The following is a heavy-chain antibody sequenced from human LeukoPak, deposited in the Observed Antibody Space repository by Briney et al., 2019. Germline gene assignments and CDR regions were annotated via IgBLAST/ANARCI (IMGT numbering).Heavy chain of an antibody. CDR3: AATTHPYYYYMDV. CDR2: IYYSGST. J-gene: IGHJ6*03. Sequence: PSQTLSLTCTVSGGSISSGGYYWSWIRQHPGKGLEWIGYIYYSGSTYYNPSLKSRVTISVDTSKNQFSLKLSSVTAADTAVYYCAATTHPYYYYMDVWSKGTTVTVSS. V-gene: IGHV4-31*03. D-gene: IGHD1-26*01. CDR1: GGSISSGGYY.